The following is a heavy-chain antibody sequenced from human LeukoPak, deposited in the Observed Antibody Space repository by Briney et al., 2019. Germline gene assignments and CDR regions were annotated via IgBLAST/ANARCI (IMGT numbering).Heavy chain of an antibody. V-gene: IGHV4-59*01. D-gene: IGHD6-19*01. CDR2: IYYSGST. Sequence: SETLSLTCTDSGGSISSYYWSWIRQPPGKGLEWIGYIYYSGSTNYNPSLESRVTISVDTSKNQFSLKLSSATAADTAMYYRARLPYSSGWYVYWGQGTLVTVSS. CDR3: ARLPYSSGWYVY. CDR1: GGSISSYY. J-gene: IGHJ4*02.